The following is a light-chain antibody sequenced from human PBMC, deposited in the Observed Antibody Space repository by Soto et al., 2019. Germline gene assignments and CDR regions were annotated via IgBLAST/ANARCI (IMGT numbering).Light chain of an antibody. CDR3: QHYNNWPPWT. Sequence: EIVMTQSPATLSVSPGDRATLSCRASQSVSSNLAWYQQKPGQAPRLLIYGASTRATGIPARFSGSGSGTEVTLTNSSLQSEDVAVYYCQHYNNWPPWTFGQGTKVEIK. CDR2: GAS. CDR1: QSVSSN. J-gene: IGKJ1*01. V-gene: IGKV3-15*01.